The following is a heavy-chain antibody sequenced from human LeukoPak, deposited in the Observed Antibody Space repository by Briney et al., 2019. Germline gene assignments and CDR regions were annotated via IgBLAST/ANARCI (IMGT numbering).Heavy chain of an antibody. Sequence: GGSLRLSCAASGFTFGSYSMNWVRQFPGKGLQCVSSISSTSKYIYYADSVKGRFTVSRDNAKNSLSLQMNSLGAEDTAVYYCARCYASGSYGMDYWGQGTVVTVSS. D-gene: IGHD3-10*01. CDR3: ARCYASGSYGMDY. CDR1: GFTFGSYS. V-gene: IGHV3-21*01. CDR2: ISSTSKYI. J-gene: IGHJ4*02.